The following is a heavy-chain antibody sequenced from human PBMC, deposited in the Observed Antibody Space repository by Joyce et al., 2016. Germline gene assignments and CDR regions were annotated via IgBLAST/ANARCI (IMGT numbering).Heavy chain of an antibody. J-gene: IGHJ4*02. CDR1: GYSISSGYY. D-gene: IGHD3-10*01. Sequence: QVQLQESGPGLVRPSETLSLTCAVSGYSISSGYYWGWIRQSPGKGLEWIGSIYHGGSTYCTPSLKSRVILSVDTSKNHFSLRLTSVTAADTAVYYCARDGFGEFDYFDYWGQGTLVTVSS. CDR2: IYHGGST. CDR3: ARDGFGEFDYFDY. V-gene: IGHV4-38-2*02.